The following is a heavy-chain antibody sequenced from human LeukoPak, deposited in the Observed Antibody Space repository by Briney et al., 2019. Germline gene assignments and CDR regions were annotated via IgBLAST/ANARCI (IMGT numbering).Heavy chain of an antibody. CDR2: ISSSSSYI. J-gene: IGHJ4*02. D-gene: IGHD6-13*01. CDR1: GFTFSTYC. CDR3: ASEASISSTWYGGDY. V-gene: IGHV3-21*01. Sequence: PGGSLRLSCAASGFTFSTYCMHWVRQPPGKGLEWVSSISSSSSYIYYADSVKGRFTISRDNAKNSLYLQMNSLRAEDTAVYYCASEASISSTWYGGDYWGQGTLVTVSS.